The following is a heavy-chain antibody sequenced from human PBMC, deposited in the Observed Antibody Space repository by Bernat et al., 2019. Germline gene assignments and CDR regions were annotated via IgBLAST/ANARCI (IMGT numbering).Heavy chain of an antibody. D-gene: IGHD7-27*01. CDR3: ARAGALTSFYFEY. J-gene: IGHJ4*02. CDR2: IYSDGST. V-gene: IGHV3-53*01. CDR1: GFTVSSNY. Sequence: EVQLVESGGGLVQPGGSLRLSCVASGFTVSSNYMSWVRQAPGKGLEWVSLIYSDGSTYYADSVKGRFTSSTDNSKNMLYLQMSSLRAEDTAFYYCARAGALTSFYFEYWGQGTLVTVSS.